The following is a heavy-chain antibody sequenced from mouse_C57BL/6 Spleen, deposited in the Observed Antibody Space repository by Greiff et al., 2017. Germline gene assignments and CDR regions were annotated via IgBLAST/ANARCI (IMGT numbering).Heavy chain of an antibody. CDR3: ARRGDYDY. J-gene: IGHJ2*01. Sequence: QVQLQQPGAELVKPGASVKLSCKASGYTFTSYWMQWVKQRPGQGLEWIGEIDPSDSYTNYNQKFKGKATLTVDTSSSTAYMQLSSLTSEDSAVYYWARRGDYDYWGQGTTLTVSS. D-gene: IGHD2-4*01. V-gene: IGHV1-50*01. CDR1: GYTFTSYW. CDR2: IDPSDSYT.